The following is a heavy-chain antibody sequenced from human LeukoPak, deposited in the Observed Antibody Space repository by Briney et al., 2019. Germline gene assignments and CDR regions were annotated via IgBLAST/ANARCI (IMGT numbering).Heavy chain of an antibody. CDR1: GFTFSSYS. J-gene: IGHJ6*02. D-gene: IGHD3-3*01. V-gene: IGHV3-48*02. CDR2: ISSSSSTI. CDR3: ARDREEDFWSGYYGYYYGMDV. Sequence: GSLRLSCAASGFTFSSYSMNWVRQAPGKGLEWVSYISSSSSTIYYADSVKGRFTISRDNAKNSLYLQMNSLRDEDTAVYYCARDREEDFWSGYYGYYYGMDVWGQGTTVTVSS.